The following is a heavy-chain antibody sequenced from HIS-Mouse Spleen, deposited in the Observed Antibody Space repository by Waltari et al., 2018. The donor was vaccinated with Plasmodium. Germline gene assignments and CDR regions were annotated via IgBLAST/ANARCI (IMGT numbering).Heavy chain of an antibody. CDR1: VFTSSSFG. D-gene: IGHD6-19*01. CDR2: ISYDGSNK. V-gene: IGHV3-30*18. CDR3: AKEGYSSGVFFFDY. J-gene: IGHJ4*02. Sequence: QVQLLESGGGVVQPGRSLRLPCAALVFTSSSFGMHWVRQAPGKGLEWLEVISYDGSNKYYADSVKGRFTISRDNSKNTLYLQMNSLRAEDTAVYYCAKEGYSSGVFFFDYWGQGTLVTVSS.